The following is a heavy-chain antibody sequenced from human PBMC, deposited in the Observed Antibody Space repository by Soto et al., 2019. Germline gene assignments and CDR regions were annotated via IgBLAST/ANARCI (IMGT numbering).Heavy chain of an antibody. J-gene: IGHJ4*02. CDR3: AIVQDYSRFYFDY. CDR2: IYYTGST. Sequence: SETLSLTCTVSSDSISRYYWSWIRQPPGKGLEWIGYIYYTGSTNSNPSLRSRLTMSVDASKNQFSLKLSSVTAADTAVYYCAIVQDYSRFYFDYWGQGTLVTVSS. V-gene: IGHV4-59*12. D-gene: IGHD4-4*01. CDR1: SDSISRYY.